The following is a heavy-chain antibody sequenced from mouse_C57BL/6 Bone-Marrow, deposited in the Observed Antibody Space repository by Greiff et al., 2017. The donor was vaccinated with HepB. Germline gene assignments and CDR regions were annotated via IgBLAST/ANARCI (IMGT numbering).Heavy chain of an antibody. J-gene: IGHJ1*03. CDR3: ARDHYYGSSYVGWYFDV. CDR2: ISGGSSTI. V-gene: IGHV5-17*01. Sequence: EVQRVESGGGLVKPGGSLKLSCAASGFTFSDYGMHWVSQAPEKGLEWVAYISGGSSTIYYADKVKGRFTITRDIAKNTLYLQMTSLRSEDTAMYYCARDHYYGSSYVGWYFDVWGTGTTVTVSS. CDR1: GFTFSDYG. D-gene: IGHD1-1*01.